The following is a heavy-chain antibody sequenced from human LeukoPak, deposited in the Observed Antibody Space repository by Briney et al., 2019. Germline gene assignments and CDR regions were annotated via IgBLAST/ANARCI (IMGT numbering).Heavy chain of an antibody. J-gene: IGHJ4*02. CDR3: ARGVYYGGNLYYFDY. D-gene: IGHD4-23*01. CDR2: IYTSGST. CDR1: GGSISSYY. V-gene: IGHV4-4*07. Sequence: SETLSLTCTVSGGSISSYYWSWIRQPAGKGLEWIGRIYTSGSTNYNPSLKSRVTMSVDTSKNQFSLKLSSVTAADTAVYYCARGVYYGGNLYYFDYWGQVTRVTVSS.